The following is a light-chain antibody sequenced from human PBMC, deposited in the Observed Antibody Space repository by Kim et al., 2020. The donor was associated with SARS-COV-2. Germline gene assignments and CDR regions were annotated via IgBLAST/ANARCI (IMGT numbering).Light chain of an antibody. CDR3: QQYGSTPWT. Sequence: DIELTQSPCTLSLSPGERATLSCRASQSVSNSYLAWYQQKPGQAPRLLIYAASSMATGIPDRFSGSGSGTDFTLTISSLETEDFAVYYCQQYGSTPWTFGQGTKVDIK. CDR2: AAS. J-gene: IGKJ1*01. CDR1: QSVSNSY. V-gene: IGKV3-20*01.